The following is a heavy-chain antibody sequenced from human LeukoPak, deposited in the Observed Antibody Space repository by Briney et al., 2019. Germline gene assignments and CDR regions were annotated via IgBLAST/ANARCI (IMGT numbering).Heavy chain of an antibody. Sequence: SETLSLTCTVSGGSISSYYWSWIRQPAGKGLEWIARIYASGSTNYNPSLKSRVTMSVDTSKNQFSLKLSSVTAADTAVYYCARDLPYYYASGTYYLHYWGQGTLVTVSS. CDR1: GGSISSYY. CDR2: IYASGST. D-gene: IGHD3-10*01. CDR3: ARDLPYYYASGTYYLHY. V-gene: IGHV4-4*07. J-gene: IGHJ4*02.